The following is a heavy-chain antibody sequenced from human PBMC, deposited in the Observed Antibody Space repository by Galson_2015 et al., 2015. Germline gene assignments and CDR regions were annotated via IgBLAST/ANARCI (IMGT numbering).Heavy chain of an antibody. CDR2: IYYPEST. D-gene: IGHD3-22*01. CDR1: GDSINTAPYY. J-gene: IGHJ4*02. Sequence: TLSLTCTVSGDSINTAPYYWGWIRQPPGKGLEWIGSIYYPESTYYNPSLKSRVTISLDTSKNQVLLKMTSVTAADTAVYYCVRDPLGSSGWDFDFWGQGTLVTVSS. V-gene: IGHV4-39*07. CDR3: VRDPLGSSGWDFDF.